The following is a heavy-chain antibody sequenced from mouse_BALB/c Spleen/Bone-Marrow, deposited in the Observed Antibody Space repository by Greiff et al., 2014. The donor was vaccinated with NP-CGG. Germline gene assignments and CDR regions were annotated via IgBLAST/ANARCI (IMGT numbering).Heavy chain of an antibody. CDR2: IYPSDSYT. V-gene: IGHV1-69*02. Sequence: VQLQQSGAELVRPGASVKLSCKASGYTFTSYWINWVKQRPGQGLEWIGNIYPSDSYTNYNQKFKDKATLTVDKSSSTAYMQLSSPTSEDSAAYYCTRGGRGKGYAMDYWGQGTSVTVSS. CDR3: TRGGRGKGYAMDY. J-gene: IGHJ4*01. D-gene: IGHD2-1*01. CDR1: GYTFTSYW.